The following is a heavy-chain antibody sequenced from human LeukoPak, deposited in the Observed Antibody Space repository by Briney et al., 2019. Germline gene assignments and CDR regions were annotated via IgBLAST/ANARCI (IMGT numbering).Heavy chain of an antibody. V-gene: IGHV3-33*01. Sequence: PGGSLRLSCAESGFTFSSYGMHWVRQAPGKGLEWGAVIWYDGSNKYYADSVKGRFTISRDNSKNTLYLQMNSLRAEDTAVYYCATYIAVAGLDYWGQGTLVTVSS. CDR2: IWYDGSNK. CDR1: GFTFSSYG. CDR3: ATYIAVAGLDY. D-gene: IGHD6-19*01. J-gene: IGHJ4*02.